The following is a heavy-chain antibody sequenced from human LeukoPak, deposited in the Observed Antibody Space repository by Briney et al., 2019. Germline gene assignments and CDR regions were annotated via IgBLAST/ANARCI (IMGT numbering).Heavy chain of an antibody. CDR1: GFTFSSYS. Sequence: GGSLRLSCAASGFTFSSYSMNWVRQAPGKGLEWVSSISSSSSHIYYAHSVKGRFTISRDNAKNSLYLQMNSLRAEDTAVYYCARVRIAVAGVFDYWGQGTLVTVSS. D-gene: IGHD6-19*01. J-gene: IGHJ4*02. CDR2: ISSSSSHI. CDR3: ARVRIAVAGVFDY. V-gene: IGHV3-21*01.